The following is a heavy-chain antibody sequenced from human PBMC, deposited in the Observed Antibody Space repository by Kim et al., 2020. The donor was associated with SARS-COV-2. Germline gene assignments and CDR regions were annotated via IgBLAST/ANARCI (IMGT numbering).Heavy chain of an antibody. D-gene: IGHD3-16*01. J-gene: IGHJ3*02. CDR3: ARDRLRGGWGHAFDI. Sequence: GGSLRLSCAASGFTFSSYGMHWVRQAPGKGLEWVAVIWYDGSNKYYADSVKGRFTISRDNSKNTLYLQMNSLRAEDTAVYYCARDRLRGGWGHAFDIWGQGTMVTVSS. V-gene: IGHV3-33*01. CDR1: GFTFSSYG. CDR2: IWYDGSNK.